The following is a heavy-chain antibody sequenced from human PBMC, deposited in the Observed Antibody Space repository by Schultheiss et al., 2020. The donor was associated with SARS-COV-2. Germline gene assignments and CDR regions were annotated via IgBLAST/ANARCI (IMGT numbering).Heavy chain of an antibody. CDR2: IYSGGST. CDR3: ARCGGYDSDY. D-gene: IGHD5-12*01. CDR1: GFTFSSYW. V-gene: IGHV3-66*01. Sequence: GGSLRLSCAASGFTFSSYWMHWVRQAPGKGLEWVSVIYSGGSTYYADSVKGRFTISRDNSKNTLYLQMNSLRAEDTAVYYCARCGGYDSDYWGQGTLVTVSS. J-gene: IGHJ4*02.